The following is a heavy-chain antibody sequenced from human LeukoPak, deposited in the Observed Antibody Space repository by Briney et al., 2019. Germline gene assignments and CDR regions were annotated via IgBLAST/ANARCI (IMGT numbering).Heavy chain of an antibody. D-gene: IGHD2-2*01. CDR2: SRIGVTT. V-gene: IGHV3-23*01. J-gene: IGHJ4*02. CDR1: GFTFSTFG. Sequence: PGGSLRLSCAASGFTFSTFGMSWVRQAPGKGLEWASASRIGVTTYYADSVEGRFTISRDTSKNTLYLQMNTLRPEDTAVYYCAKEEVPNDYWGQGTLVTVSS. CDR3: AKEEVPNDY.